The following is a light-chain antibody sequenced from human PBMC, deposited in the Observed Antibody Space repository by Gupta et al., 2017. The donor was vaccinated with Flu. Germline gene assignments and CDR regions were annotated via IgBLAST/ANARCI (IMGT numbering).Light chain of an antibody. J-gene: IGLJ3*02. CDR2: ENS. CDR1: SSTIGNTY. CDR3: AVWDNSLSAV. V-gene: IGLV1-51*02. Sequence: QSVFTQPPSVSAAPGQQVTISCPVGSSTIGNTYISWYQQFPGTAPKLLIYENSKRPSGVPDRFSGSQSGTSATLAITGLQTGDEADYYCAVWDNSLSAVFGGGTKLTVL.